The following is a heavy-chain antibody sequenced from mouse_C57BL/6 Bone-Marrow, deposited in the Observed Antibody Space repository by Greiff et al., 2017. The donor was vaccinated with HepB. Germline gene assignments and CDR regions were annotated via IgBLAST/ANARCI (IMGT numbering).Heavy chain of an antibody. J-gene: IGHJ4*01. V-gene: IGHV1-81*01. CDR3: ARGGLGRRAMDY. Sequence: VNLVESGAELARPGASVKLSCKASGYTFTSYGISWVKQSTGQGLEWIGEIYPRSGNPYYNEKFKGKATLTADKSSSTVYMELRSLTSDDSAVYFCARGGLGRRAMDYWGQGTSVTVSS. CDR2: IYPRSGNP. CDR1: GYTFTSYG. D-gene: IGHD2-4*01.